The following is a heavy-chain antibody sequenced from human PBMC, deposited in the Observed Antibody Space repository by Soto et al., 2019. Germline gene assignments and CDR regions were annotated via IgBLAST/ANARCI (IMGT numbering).Heavy chain of an antibody. Sequence: SETLSLTCTVSGGSISSGGYYWSWIRQHPGKGLEWIGYIYYSGSTYYNPSLKSRVTISVDTSKNQFSLKLSSVTAADTAVYYCAATYYYDSSGYWWWGQGTLVTVSS. D-gene: IGHD3-22*01. CDR2: IYYSGST. CDR1: GGSISSGGYY. CDR3: AATYYYDSSGYWW. J-gene: IGHJ4*02. V-gene: IGHV4-31*03.